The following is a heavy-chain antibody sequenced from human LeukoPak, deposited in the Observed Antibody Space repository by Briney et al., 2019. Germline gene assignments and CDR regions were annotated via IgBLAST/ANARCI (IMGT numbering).Heavy chain of an antibody. CDR2: ISSSGSTI. J-gene: IGHJ5*02. V-gene: IGHV3-11*04. D-gene: IGHD3-9*01. CDR3: ARGRTILSLNWFDP. CDR1: GFTFSDYY. Sequence: TGGSLRLSCAASGFTFSDYYMSWIRQAPGKGLEWVSYISSSGSTIYYADSVKGRFTISRDNAKNSLYLQMNSLRAEDTAVYYCARGRTILSLNWFDPWGQGTLVTVSS.